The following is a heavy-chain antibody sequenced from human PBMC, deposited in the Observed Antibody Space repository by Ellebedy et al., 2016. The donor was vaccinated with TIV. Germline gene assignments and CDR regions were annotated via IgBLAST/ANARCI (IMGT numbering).Heavy chain of an antibody. CDR1: GFTFSTYA. Sequence: GESLKISCAASGFTFSTYAMSWVRQAPGKGLEWVSVISGGGGSTYYADSVKCRFTISRDNSKNTVYLQMNSLRAEDTALYYCTKNRAAGHGYTDNWGRGTLVTVSS. J-gene: IGHJ4*02. CDR3: TKNRAAGHGYTDN. CDR2: ISGGGGST. D-gene: IGHD3-16*01. V-gene: IGHV3-23*01.